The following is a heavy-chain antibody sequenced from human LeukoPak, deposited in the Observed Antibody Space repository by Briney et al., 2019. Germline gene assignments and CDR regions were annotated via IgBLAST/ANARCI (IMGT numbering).Heavy chain of an antibody. V-gene: IGHV3-11*01. CDR2: ISSSGSTI. D-gene: IGHD1-26*01. CDR1: GGSISSYY. CDR3: ASISGSYSNDAFDI. J-gene: IGHJ3*02. Sequence: LSLTCTVSGGSISSYYWSWIRQAPGKGLEWVSYISSSGSTIYYADSVKGRFTISRDNAKNSLYLQMNSLRAEDTAVYYCASISGSYSNDAFDIWGQGTMVTVSS.